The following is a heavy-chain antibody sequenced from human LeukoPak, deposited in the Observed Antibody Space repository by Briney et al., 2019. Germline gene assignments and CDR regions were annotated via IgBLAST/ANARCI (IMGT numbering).Heavy chain of an antibody. CDR3: VRASIVVVPAAHQNYYYGMDV. CDR2: IWYDGSNK. Sequence: GGSLRLSCAASGFTFSSYGMHWVRQAPGKGLEWVAVIWYDGSNKYYADSVKGRSTISRDNSKNTLYLQMNSLRAEDTAVYYCVRASIVVVPAAHQNYYYGMDVWGQGTTVTVSS. D-gene: IGHD2-2*01. CDR1: GFTFSSYG. V-gene: IGHV3-33*01. J-gene: IGHJ6*02.